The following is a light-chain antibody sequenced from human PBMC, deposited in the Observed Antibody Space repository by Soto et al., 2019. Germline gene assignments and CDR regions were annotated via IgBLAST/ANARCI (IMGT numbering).Light chain of an antibody. V-gene: IGKV3-11*01. CDR2: DAS. CDR3: QQRDNWPPTWT. Sequence: EIVLTQSPATLSLSPGERATLSCRASQSISNYLAWYQQKPGQAPRLLFYDASNRATGIPARFSGSGSGTDFTLTISSREPADFAVYYCQQRDNWPPTWTFGQGTKVGIK. CDR1: QSISNY. J-gene: IGKJ1*01.